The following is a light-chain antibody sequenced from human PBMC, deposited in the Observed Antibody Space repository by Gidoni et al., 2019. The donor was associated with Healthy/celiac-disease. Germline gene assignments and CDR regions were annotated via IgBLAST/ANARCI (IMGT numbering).Light chain of an antibody. CDR3: QQRSNWPIT. CDR1: QSVSSY. V-gene: IGKV3-11*01. CDR2: DAS. J-gene: IGKJ5*01. Sequence: DIVLSHSPATLSLSPGERATLSCRASQSVSSYLAWYQQKPGQAPRLLIYDASNRATGIPDRFSGSGSGTDFTLTISSLEPEDFAVYYCQQRSNWPITFGQGTRLEIK.